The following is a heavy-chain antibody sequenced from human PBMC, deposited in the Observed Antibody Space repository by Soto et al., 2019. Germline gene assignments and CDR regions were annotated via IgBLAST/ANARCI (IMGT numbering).Heavy chain of an antibody. CDR1: GGSISSFTYC. J-gene: IGHJ5*02. CDR2: VYYNENT. CDR3: ARRERYYGSPGWFDP. V-gene: IGHV4-39*01. D-gene: IGHD3-10*01. Sequence: SETLSLTCSVSGGSISSFTYCWGWIRQPPGKGLEWIGTVYYNENTYYNPSLKSRVTITVDTAKNQFSLNLRSVTAADTAMYFCARRERYYGSPGWFDPWGPGTLVTVSS.